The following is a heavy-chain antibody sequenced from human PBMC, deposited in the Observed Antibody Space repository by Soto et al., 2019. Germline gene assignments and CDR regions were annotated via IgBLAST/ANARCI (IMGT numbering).Heavy chain of an antibody. J-gene: IGHJ5*02. V-gene: IGHV1-58*01. D-gene: IGHD3-22*01. Sequence: ASVKVSCKASGFTFTSSAVQWVRQARGQRLAWIGWIVVGSGNTNYAQKFQERVTITRDMSTSTAYMELSSLRSEDTAVYYCAALLYYYDSSGPTDNWFDPWGQGTLVTVSS. CDR3: AALLYYYDSSGPTDNWFDP. CDR2: IVVGSGNT. CDR1: GFTFTSSA.